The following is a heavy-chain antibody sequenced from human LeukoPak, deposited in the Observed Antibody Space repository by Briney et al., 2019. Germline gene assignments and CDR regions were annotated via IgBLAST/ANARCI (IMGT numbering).Heavy chain of an antibody. CDR1: NGPITTTKW. Sequence: PSETLSLTCTVSNGPITTTKWWSWVRQPPGKGLEWIGEISHTGSTNYNPSFNSRVTMSVDKSKNQFSLNLKSVTAADTALYCASGSLVVVVTYGFDIWGRGTAVTVSS. CDR2: ISHTGST. J-gene: IGHJ3*02. D-gene: IGHD2-21*01. V-gene: IGHV4-4*02. CDR3: SGSLVVVVTYGFDI.